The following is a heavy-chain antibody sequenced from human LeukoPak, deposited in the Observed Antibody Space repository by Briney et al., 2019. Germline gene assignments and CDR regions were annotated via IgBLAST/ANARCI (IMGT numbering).Heavy chain of an antibody. J-gene: IGHJ4*02. CDR1: GGPISSSRYY. D-gene: IGHD3-10*01. Sequence: PSETLSLTCTVSGGPISSSRYYWGWIRQPPGKGLEWVGGIYYSGSTYYNPSLKSRVTISVDTSKNQFSLKLSSVTAADTAVCSCARLSPYLGSGSSAFPDDFWGQGTLVTVSS. V-gene: IGHV4-39*01. CDR2: IYYSGST. CDR3: ARLSPYLGSGSSAFPDDF.